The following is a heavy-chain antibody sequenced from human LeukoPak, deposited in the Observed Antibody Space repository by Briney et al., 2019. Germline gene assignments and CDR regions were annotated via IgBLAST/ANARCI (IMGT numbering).Heavy chain of an antibody. Sequence: PSETLSLTCTVSGGSISSYYWSWIRQPPGKGLEWIGHIYYSGRTTHTPYLKCRVSISLATSKNRLSLIRSSVTAADTAVYYCARNNDSSGYQYDFDIWGQGTMVTVSS. J-gene: IGHJ3*02. CDR1: GGSISSYY. CDR2: IYYSGRT. CDR3: ARNNDSSGYQYDFDI. V-gene: IGHV4-59*01. D-gene: IGHD3-22*01.